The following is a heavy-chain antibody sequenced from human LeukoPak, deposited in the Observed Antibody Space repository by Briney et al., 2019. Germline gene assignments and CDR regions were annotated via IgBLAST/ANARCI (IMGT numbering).Heavy chain of an antibody. J-gene: IGHJ4*02. CDR2: ISERAGGT. CDR3: ARDRGYLGGFDY. V-gene: IGHV3-23*01. D-gene: IGHD3-16*01. Sequence: GGSLRLSCVVSGITLSNYGMSWVRQAPGRGLEWVSGISERAGGTKYADSVKGRFTISRDNSLNTLYLQMNSLRAEDTAVYYCARDRGYLGGFDYWGQGTLVTVSS. CDR1: GITLSNYG.